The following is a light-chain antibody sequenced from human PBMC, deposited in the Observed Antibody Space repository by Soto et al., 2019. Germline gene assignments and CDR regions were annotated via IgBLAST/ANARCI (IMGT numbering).Light chain of an antibody. CDR2: SAS. CDR1: QTISSW. CDR3: QHYKSFSLT. J-gene: IGKJ4*01. Sequence: DIQMTQSPSTLSGSVGDRVTITCRASQTISSWLAWYQQKPGKAPKLLIYSASSLETGVPSRFSGSGSGTDFTLTISSLQPDDFAAYFCQHYKSFSLTFGGGTKVDIK. V-gene: IGKV1-5*03.